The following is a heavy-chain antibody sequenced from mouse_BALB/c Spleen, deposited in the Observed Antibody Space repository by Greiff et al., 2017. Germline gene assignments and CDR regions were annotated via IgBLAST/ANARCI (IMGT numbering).Heavy chain of an antibody. V-gene: IGHV3-2*02. J-gene: IGHJ4*01. D-gene: IGHD2-1*01. CDR2: ISYSGST. Sequence: EVQGVESGPGLVKPSQSLSLTCTVTGYSITSDYAWNWIRQFPGNKLEWMGYISYSGSTSYNPSLKSRISITRDTSKNQFFLQLNSVTTEDTATYYCARIYYDYKAMDYWGQGTSVTVSS. CDR3: ARIYYDYKAMDY. CDR1: GYSITSDYA.